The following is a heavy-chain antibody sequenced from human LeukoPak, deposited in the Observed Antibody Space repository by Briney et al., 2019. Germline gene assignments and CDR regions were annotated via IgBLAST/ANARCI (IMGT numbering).Heavy chain of an antibody. J-gene: IGHJ4*02. CDR3: AKGLPSRLGPFMVRGVMADY. CDR1: GFTFDDYA. Sequence: GRSLRLSCAASGFTFDDYAMHWVRQAPGKGLEWVSAISGSGGSTYYADSVKGRFTISRDNSKNTLYLQMNSLRAEDTAVYYCAKGLPSRLGPFMVRGVMADYWGQGTLVTVSS. CDR2: ISGSGGST. V-gene: IGHV3-23*01. D-gene: IGHD3-10*01.